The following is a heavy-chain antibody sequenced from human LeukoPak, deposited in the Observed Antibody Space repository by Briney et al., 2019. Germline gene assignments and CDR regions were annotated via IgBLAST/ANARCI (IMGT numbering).Heavy chain of an antibody. V-gene: IGHV3-30*02. D-gene: IGHD3-3*01. CDR2: IRYDGSNK. Sequence: GGPLRLSCAASGFTFSSYGMHWVRQAPGKGLEWVAFIRYDGSNKYYADSVQGRFTISRDNSKITLYLQMNSLRAEDTAVYYCAKDHLIYDFWSGYHDYWGQGTLVTVSS. CDR3: AKDHLIYDFWSGYHDY. CDR1: GFTFSSYG. J-gene: IGHJ4*02.